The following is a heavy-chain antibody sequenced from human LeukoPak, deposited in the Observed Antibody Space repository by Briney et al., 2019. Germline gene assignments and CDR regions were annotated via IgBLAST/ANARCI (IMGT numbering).Heavy chain of an antibody. V-gene: IGHV3-49*04. CDR1: GFTFGDYA. J-gene: IGHJ5*02. CDR3: TRELEPYSGSMS. CDR2: IRSKAYGGTT. Sequence: GGSLRLSCTASGFTFGDYAMSWVRQAPGKGLEWVGFIRSKAYGGTTEYAASVKGRFTISRDDSKSIAYLQMNRLKTEDTAVYYCTRELEPYSGSMSWGQRILVTVSS. D-gene: IGHD1-26*01.